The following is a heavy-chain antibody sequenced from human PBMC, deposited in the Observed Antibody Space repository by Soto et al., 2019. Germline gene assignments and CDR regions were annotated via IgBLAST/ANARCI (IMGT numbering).Heavy chain of an antibody. CDR3: TGGSGWESDF. D-gene: IGHD6-19*01. J-gene: IGHJ4*02. CDR1: DFMFSNYY. Sequence: EVQLVESGGGLVQPGGSLRLSCEASDFMFSNYYMTWVRQAPGKGLEWVANIEKDGSEINYADSVKGRFTNSRDNAKKSLYLQMNSLRAEDTAVYYCTGGSGWESDFWGQGTHVTVSS. CDR2: IEKDGSEI. V-gene: IGHV3-7*05.